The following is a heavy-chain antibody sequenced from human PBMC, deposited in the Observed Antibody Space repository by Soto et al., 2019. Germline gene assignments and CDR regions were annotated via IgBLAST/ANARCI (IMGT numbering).Heavy chain of an antibody. CDR2: IYSGGDT. Sequence: EVQLVESGGTSIQAGGSLRLSCAASGFSVSSDYMSWVRQAPGKGLEWVSLIYSGGDTYYADSVKGRFTISRDISSNTIYLQMTSLRADDTAIYYCTRAGSDPWNFYISHYYAMDVWGRGTTVTVSS. CDR1: GFSVSSDY. V-gene: IGHV3-53*01. J-gene: IGHJ6*02. CDR3: TRAGSDPWNFYISHYYAMDV. D-gene: IGHD3-10*01.